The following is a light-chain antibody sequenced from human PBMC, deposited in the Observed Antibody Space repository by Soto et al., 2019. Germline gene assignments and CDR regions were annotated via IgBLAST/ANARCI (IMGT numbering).Light chain of an antibody. CDR1: NSNIGAGYD. CDR2: GNT. V-gene: IGLV1-40*01. Sequence: QSVLTQPPSVSGAPGQRVTISCTGSNSNIGAGYDVHWYQQLPGTSPKLLIYGNTNRPSGVPDRLSGSKSGTSASLAITGLEAEEEADYSCQAYDRSLSIWVFGGGTQLTVL. CDR3: QAYDRSLSIWV. J-gene: IGLJ3*02.